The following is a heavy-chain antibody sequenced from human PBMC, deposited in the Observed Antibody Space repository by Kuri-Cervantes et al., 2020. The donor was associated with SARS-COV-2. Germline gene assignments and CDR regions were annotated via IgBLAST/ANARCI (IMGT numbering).Heavy chain of an antibody. J-gene: IGHJ4*02. Sequence: ASVKVSCKASGYTFTSYGISWVRQAPGQGLEWMGWISAYNGNTNYAQKLQGRVTMTTDTSTSTAYMELRSLRSDDTAVYYCARDNYHDSSGYFNYWGQGTLVTVSS. V-gene: IGHV1-18*01. CDR1: GYTFTSYG. CDR2: ISAYNGNT. CDR3: ARDNYHDSSGYFNY. D-gene: IGHD3-22*01.